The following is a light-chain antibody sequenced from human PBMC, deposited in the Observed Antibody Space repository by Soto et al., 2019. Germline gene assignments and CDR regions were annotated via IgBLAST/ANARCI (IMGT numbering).Light chain of an antibody. J-gene: IGKJ1*01. CDR2: EAA. V-gene: IGKV1-5*03. CDR3: QQSNNYPWT. CDR1: QYIHNY. Sequence: DIQMTQSPSTLSASVGDRVTITCRASQYIHNYLAWYQQKPGEAPKLLIYEAANLESGVPSRFSGSGTGTEFTLHISRLQPDYFATYYCQQSNNYPWTFGQGTRVEI.